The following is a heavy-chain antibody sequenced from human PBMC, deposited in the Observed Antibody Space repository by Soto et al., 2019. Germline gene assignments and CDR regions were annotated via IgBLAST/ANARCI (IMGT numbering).Heavy chain of an antibody. J-gene: IGHJ6*02. CDR2: IYSGGAI. CDR3: ARDFGSDATGYYGMDV. V-gene: IGHV3-66*01. Sequence: EVQVVESGGGLVQPGGSLRLSCAASGFTVTSNYMSWVRQTPGKGLEWVSLIYSGGAIVYADSVMGRFTVSRDNSRNTMFLQMNSLRAGDTGVYFWARDFGSDATGYYGMDVWGQGTTVTVSS. CDR1: GFTVTSNY. D-gene: IGHD3-10*01.